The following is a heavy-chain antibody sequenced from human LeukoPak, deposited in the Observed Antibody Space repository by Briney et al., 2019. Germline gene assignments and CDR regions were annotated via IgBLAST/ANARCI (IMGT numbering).Heavy chain of an antibody. CDR2: IKSKTDGGTT. V-gene: IGHV3-15*01. CDR3: TTWTAVAIGDY. Sequence: GRSLRLSCAASGFTFSSYGMHWVRQAPGKGLEWVGRIKSKTDGGTTDYAAPVKGRFTISRDDSKNTLYLQMNSLKTEDTAVYYCTTWTAVAIGDYWGQGTLVTVSS. J-gene: IGHJ4*02. D-gene: IGHD6-19*01. CDR1: GFTFSSYG.